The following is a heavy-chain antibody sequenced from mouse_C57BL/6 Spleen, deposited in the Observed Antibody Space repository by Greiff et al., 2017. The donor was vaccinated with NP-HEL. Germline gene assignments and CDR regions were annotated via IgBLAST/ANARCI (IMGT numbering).Heavy chain of an antibody. J-gene: IGHJ3*01. Sequence: EVKLMESGGGLVKPGGSLKLSCAASGFTFSSYAMSWVRQTPEKRLEWVATISDGGSYTYYPDNVKGRFTISRDNAKNNPYLQMSHLKSEDKAMYYCARGLDYDGLFAYWGQGTLVTVSA. CDR3: ARGLDYDGLFAY. D-gene: IGHD2-4*01. CDR2: ISDGGSYT. V-gene: IGHV5-4*03. CDR1: GFTFSSYA.